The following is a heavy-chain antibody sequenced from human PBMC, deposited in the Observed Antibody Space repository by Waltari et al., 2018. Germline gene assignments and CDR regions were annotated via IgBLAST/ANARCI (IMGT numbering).Heavy chain of an antibody. V-gene: IGHV3-23*01. Sequence: DVHLLESVGSLVQPGGSLRLSCVASGFTFRNYAMSWVRQSPGKGLEWVDQIDGPTTNTHTADSVKGRFTISRDNSRNTVYLQMNSLTADDSAVYFCATWITAHFDYWGQGTLVTVSS. J-gene: IGHJ4*02. CDR3: ATWITAHFDY. CDR1: GFTFRNYA. CDR2: IDGPTTNT. D-gene: IGHD2-2*03.